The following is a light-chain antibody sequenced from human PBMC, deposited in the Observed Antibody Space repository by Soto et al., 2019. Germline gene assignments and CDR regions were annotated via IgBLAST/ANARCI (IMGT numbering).Light chain of an antibody. Sequence: QSVLTQPPSASGTPGQRVAISCSGSSSNIGRNTVNWYQQLPGTAPKLLIYSNDQRPSGVPDRFSGSKSGTSASLAISGLHSEDEADYYCAAWDDSLVGHVVFGGGTQLTVL. J-gene: IGLJ2*01. V-gene: IGLV1-44*01. CDR1: SSNIGRNT. CDR2: SND. CDR3: AAWDDSLVGHVV.